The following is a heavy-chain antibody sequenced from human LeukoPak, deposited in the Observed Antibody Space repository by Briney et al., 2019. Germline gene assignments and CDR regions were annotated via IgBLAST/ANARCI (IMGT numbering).Heavy chain of an antibody. D-gene: IGHD3-16*02. CDR2: IYTSGST. J-gene: IGHJ4*02. V-gene: IGHV4-4*07. CDR3: ARSRMITFGGVIAPEYYFDY. Sequence: PSETLSLTCTVSGGSISSYYWSWIRQPAGKGLEWIGRIYTSGSTNYNPSLKSRVTMSVDTSKNQFSLKLSSVTAADTAVYYCARSRMITFGGVIAPEYYFDYWGQGTLVTVSS. CDR1: GGSISSYY.